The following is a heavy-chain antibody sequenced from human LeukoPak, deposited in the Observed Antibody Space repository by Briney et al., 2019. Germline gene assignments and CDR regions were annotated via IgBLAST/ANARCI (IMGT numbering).Heavy chain of an antibody. CDR2: IYYSGST. CDR1: GGSISSSSYY. D-gene: IGHD6-6*01. Sequence: NPSETLSLTCTVSGGSISSSSYYWGWIRQPPGKGLEWIGSIYYSGSTYYNPSLKSRVTISVDTSKNQFSLKLSSVTAADTAVYYCARVRYSSSEYWFDPWGQGTLVTVSS. J-gene: IGHJ5*02. CDR3: ARVRYSSSEYWFDP. V-gene: IGHV4-39*07.